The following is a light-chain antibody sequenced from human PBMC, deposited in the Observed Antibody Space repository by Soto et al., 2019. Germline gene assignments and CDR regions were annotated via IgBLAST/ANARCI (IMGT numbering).Light chain of an antibody. Sequence: LTQSRVTISLSPGERATLSCRASQSVSSYLAWYQQKPGQAPRLLIYDASNRATGIPARFSGSGSGTDFTLTISSLEPEDFAVYYCQQRSNWSWTFGQGTKV. V-gene: IGKV3-11*01. CDR3: QQRSNWSWT. J-gene: IGKJ1*01. CDR1: QSVSSY. CDR2: DAS.